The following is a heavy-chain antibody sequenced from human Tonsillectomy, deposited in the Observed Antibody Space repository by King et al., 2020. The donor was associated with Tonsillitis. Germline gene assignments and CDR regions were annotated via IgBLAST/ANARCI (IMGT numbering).Heavy chain of an antibody. V-gene: IGHV3-30*18. CDR1: GFIFNTYG. CDR3: AKVAGHCSGDWCPTKYQFYYGMDV. J-gene: IGHJ6*02. CDR2: ISNDGSNK. Sequence: VQLVESGGGVVQPGRSLRLACAASGFIFNTYGMHWVRQAPGKGLEWVAFISNDGSNKYYVDSVKGRFTISREDSKNTVNLQMNSLRPEDTAVYYCAKVAGHCSGDWCPTKYQFYYGMDVWGQGTTVTVSS. D-gene: IGHD2-21*01.